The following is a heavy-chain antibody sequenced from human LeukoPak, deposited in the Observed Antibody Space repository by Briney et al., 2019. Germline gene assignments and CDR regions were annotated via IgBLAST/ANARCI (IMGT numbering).Heavy chain of an antibody. CDR3: ARGDWLVDY. V-gene: IGHV7-4-1*02. Sequence: GASVKVSCKASGYTFTSYAMNWVRLAPGQGLEWMGCINTNAGNPTYAQGFTGRFVFSLDTSVSTAYLQISSLKAEDTAVYHCARGDWLVDYWGQGTLVTVSS. D-gene: IGHD6-19*01. CDR1: GYTFTSYA. J-gene: IGHJ4*02. CDR2: INTNAGNP.